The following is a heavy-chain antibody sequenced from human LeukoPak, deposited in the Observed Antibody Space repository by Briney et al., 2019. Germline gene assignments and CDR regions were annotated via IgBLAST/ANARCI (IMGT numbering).Heavy chain of an antibody. CDR1: GFTFSNAW. D-gene: IGHD1-26*01. J-gene: IGHJ4*02. CDR2: IKSKTDGGTT. V-gene: IGHV3-15*01. CDR3: TTDYSGSYPSLDY. Sequence: GGSLRLSCAASGFTFSNAWMSWVRQAPGKGLEWVGRIKSKTDGGTTDYAAPVKGRFTISRDDSKNTLYLQMNSPKTEDTAVYYCTTDYSGSYPSLDYWGQGTLVTVSS.